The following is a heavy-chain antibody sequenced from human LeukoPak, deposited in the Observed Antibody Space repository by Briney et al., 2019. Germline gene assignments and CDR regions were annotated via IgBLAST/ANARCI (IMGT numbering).Heavy chain of an antibody. CDR3: ARDGYSGYGMDV. CDR2: ISSSSSYT. CDR1: GCTFSDYY. Sequence: PGWSLILSCAASGCTFSDYYMCWIRKAPGKGLEWVSYISSSSSYTNYADSVKGRFTISRDNAKSSQYLQMNSLRADDTAVYYCARDGYSGYGMDVGGKGTTVTVSS. V-gene: IGHV3-11*06. J-gene: IGHJ6*04. D-gene: IGHD5-12*01.